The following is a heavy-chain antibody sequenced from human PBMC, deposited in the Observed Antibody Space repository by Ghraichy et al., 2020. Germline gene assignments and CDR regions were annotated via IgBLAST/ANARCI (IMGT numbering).Heavy chain of an antibody. CDR3: AKDGSSIAARQVYYYYGMDV. Sequence: GGSLRLSCAASGFTFSSYGMHWVRQAPGKGLEWVAFIRYDGSNKYYADSVKGRFTISRDNSKNTLYLQMNSLRAEDTAVYYCAKDGSSIAARQVYYYYGMDVWGQGTTVTVSS. D-gene: IGHD6-6*01. CDR2: IRYDGSNK. CDR1: GFTFSSYG. J-gene: IGHJ6*02. V-gene: IGHV3-30*02.